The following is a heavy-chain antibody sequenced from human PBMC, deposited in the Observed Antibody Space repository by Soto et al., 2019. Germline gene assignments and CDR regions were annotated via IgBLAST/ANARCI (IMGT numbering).Heavy chain of an antibody. CDR2: IYYSGST. J-gene: IGHJ4*02. CDR1: GGSISSYY. CDR3: ARRYGSGFDF. V-gene: IGHV4-59*08. D-gene: IGHD3-10*01. Sequence: QVQLQESGPGLVKPSETLSLTCTVSGGSISSYYWSWIRQPPGKGLEWIGYIYYSGSTNYNPSLKSRVTILVDTSKNSFPLKLSSVTAADTAVYYCARRYGSGFDFWGQGTLVTVSS.